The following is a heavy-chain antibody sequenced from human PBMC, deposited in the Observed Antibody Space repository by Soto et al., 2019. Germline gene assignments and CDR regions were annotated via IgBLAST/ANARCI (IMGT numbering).Heavy chain of an antibody. CDR2: ISGSGGST. D-gene: IGHD3-16*02. Sequence: GGSLRLSCAASGFTFSSYAMSWVRQAPGKGLEWVSAISGSGGSTYYADSVKGRFTISRDNSENTLYLQMNSLRAEDTAVYYCAKGGFSSFTYVWGSYRPNWFDPWGQGTLVTVSS. CDR1: GFTFSSYA. J-gene: IGHJ5*02. CDR3: AKGGFSSFTYVWGSYRPNWFDP. V-gene: IGHV3-23*01.